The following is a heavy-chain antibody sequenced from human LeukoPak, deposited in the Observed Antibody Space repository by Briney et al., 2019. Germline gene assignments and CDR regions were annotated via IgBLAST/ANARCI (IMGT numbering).Heavy chain of an antibody. CDR2: ISGSCGST. CDR3: AKTGVGYCTGGSCSAADY. CDR1: GFTFSSYA. Sequence: GGSRRLSCAASGFTFSSYAMSWVRQAPGKGLEWVSAISGSCGSTNYADSVKGRFTISRDNSKNTLYLQMNSLGAEATAVFYCAKTGVGYCTGGSCSAADYWGQGTLVPVSS. J-gene: IGHJ4*02. D-gene: IGHD2-15*01. V-gene: IGHV3-23*01.